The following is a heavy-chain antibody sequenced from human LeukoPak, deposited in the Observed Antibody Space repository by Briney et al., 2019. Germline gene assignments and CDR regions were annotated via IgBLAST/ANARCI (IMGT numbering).Heavy chain of an antibody. CDR3: ARDPLYCGSSTCYNNYYSMDV. V-gene: IGHV3-48*02. D-gene: IGHD2-2*02. CDR2: ISSSSTI. Sequence: GGSLRLSCAASKFTFSSYSMNWVRQAPGKGLEWVSYISSSSTIYYADSVRGRFTISRDNAKNSLYLQMNSLRDEDTAVYYCARDPLYCGSSTCYNNYYSMDVWGQGTTVTVSS. CDR1: KFTFSSYS. J-gene: IGHJ6*02.